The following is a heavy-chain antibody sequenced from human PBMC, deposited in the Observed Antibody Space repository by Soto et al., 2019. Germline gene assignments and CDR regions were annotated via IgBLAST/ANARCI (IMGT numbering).Heavy chain of an antibody. D-gene: IGHD2-21*01. J-gene: IGHJ4*02. CDR3: AKARASNCFFDY. CDR2: ISGSGDST. V-gene: IGHV3-23*01. Sequence: PGGSLRLPCAASGFTLSSYPMTWERQARGKGLEWLSSISGSGDSTYYADSVKGWCTISRDNCKSTLYLQMSSLRAEATAVYYCAKARASNCFFDYCRQRTMLTVAS. CDR1: GFTLSSYP.